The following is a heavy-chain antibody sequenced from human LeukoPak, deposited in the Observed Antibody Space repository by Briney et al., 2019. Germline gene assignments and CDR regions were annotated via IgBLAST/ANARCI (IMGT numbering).Heavy chain of an antibody. CDR1: GYTFTDYY. CDR3: ASEASCGDRRCYLQRIAS. V-gene: IGHV1-2*02. Sequence: ASVKVSCKASGYTFTDYYMHWVRQAPGQGLEWMGWIECKSGGTKYAQKFQGRVTITSDSSIGTAYMDLSSLISDDTAIYYCASEASCGDRRCYLQRIASWGQGALVTVSS. D-gene: IGHD2-21*01. CDR2: IECKSGGT. J-gene: IGHJ4*02.